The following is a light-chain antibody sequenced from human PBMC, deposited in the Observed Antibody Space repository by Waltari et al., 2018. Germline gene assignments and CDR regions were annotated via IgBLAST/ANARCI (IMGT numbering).Light chain of an antibody. V-gene: IGLV3-21*01. Sequence: SYVVTQPPSVSVAPGETATITCGGDNIGTYSVHWYQQKAGQAPVLVIFYDRDRPSGIPDRFSGANSGNTATLTISRVEAGDEARDYCHVWQPHVDPGVFGTGTEVTVL. CDR1: NIGTYS. CDR2: YDR. CDR3: HVWQPHVDPGV. J-gene: IGLJ1*01.